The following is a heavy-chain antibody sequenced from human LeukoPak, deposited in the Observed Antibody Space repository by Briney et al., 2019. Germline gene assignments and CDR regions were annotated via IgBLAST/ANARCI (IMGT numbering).Heavy chain of an antibody. Sequence: GGSLRLSCAASGFTFSSSSMNWVRQAPAKGLEWVPFISSSSTTIYYADSVKGRFTISRDNAKNSLYLQMNSLRDEDTAVYYCARDLGAISWPVFDYWGQGTLVTVSS. CDR3: ARDLGAISWPVFDY. D-gene: IGHD6-13*01. CDR1: GFTFSSSS. J-gene: IGHJ4*02. V-gene: IGHV3-48*02. CDR2: ISSSSTTI.